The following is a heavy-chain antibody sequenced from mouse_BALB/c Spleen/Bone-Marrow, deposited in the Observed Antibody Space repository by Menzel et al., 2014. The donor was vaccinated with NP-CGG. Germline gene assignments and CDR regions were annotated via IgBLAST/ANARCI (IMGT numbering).Heavy chain of an antibody. J-gene: IGHJ2*01. CDR2: ISSGGGST. CDR1: GFAFSSYD. V-gene: IGHV5-12-1*01. CDR3: AREVRRDYFDD. D-gene: IGHD2-14*01. Sequence: EVQLVESGGGLVKPGGSLKLSCAASGFAFSSYDMSWVRQTPEKRLEWVAYISSGGGSTYYPDTVKGRFTISRDNAKNTLYLQMSSLKSEDTVMYYCAREVRRDYFDDWGQGTTLTVSS.